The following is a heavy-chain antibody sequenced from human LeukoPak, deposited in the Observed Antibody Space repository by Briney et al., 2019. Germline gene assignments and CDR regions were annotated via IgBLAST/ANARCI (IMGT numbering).Heavy chain of an antibody. V-gene: IGHV3-30*02. D-gene: IGHD6-19*01. Sequence: PGVSLRLSCAASGFTFSGYGMHWVRQAPGKGLEWVAFIRYDGSNKYYADSVKGRFTISRDNPKNTLYLQMNSLRAEDTAVYYCAKVAYSSGSGFDPWGQGTLVTVSS. CDR2: IRYDGSNK. CDR1: GFTFSGYG. CDR3: AKVAYSSGSGFDP. J-gene: IGHJ5*02.